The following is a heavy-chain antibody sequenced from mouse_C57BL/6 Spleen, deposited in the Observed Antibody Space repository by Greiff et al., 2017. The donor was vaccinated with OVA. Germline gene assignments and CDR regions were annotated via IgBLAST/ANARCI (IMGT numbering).Heavy chain of an antibody. CDR2: IYPGDGDT. V-gene: IGHV1-82*01. CDR1: GYAFSSSW. J-gene: IGHJ2*01. Sequence: VQVVESGPELVKPGASVKISCKASGYAFSSSWMNWVKQRPGKGLEWIGRIYPGDGDTNYNGKFKGKATLTADKSSSTAYMQLSSLTSEDSAVYFCAKDGNYGNYFDYWGQGTTLTVSS. CDR3: AKDGNYGNYFDY. D-gene: IGHD2-1*01.